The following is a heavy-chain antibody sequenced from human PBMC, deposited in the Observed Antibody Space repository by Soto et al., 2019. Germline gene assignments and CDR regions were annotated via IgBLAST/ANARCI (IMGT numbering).Heavy chain of an antibody. D-gene: IGHD2-15*01. CDR1: GYTFTSYD. V-gene: IGHV1-8*01. CDR2: MNANSGNT. Sequence: QVQLVQSWAEVKKPGASVKVSCKASGYTFTSYDINWVRQATGQGLEWMGWMNANSGNTGYAQKFQGRGTMTRNTSISTDNMELSSLRSEDTAMYYCARAFPLYYCSGGSCSSRAFDIWGQGTMVTVSS. J-gene: IGHJ3*02. CDR3: ARAFPLYYCSGGSCSSRAFDI.